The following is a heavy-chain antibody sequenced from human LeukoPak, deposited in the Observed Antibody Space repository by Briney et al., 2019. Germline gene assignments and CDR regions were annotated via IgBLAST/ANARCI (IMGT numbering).Heavy chain of an antibody. Sequence: ASVKVSCKASGYTFTNYGITWVRQAPGQGLEWMGWISAYNGNTNYAQKLQGRVTMTTDTSTSTAYMEPRSLRSDDTAVYYCARDIEDDGYFDYWGQGTLVTVSS. D-gene: IGHD2-15*01. J-gene: IGHJ4*02. CDR3: ARDIEDDGYFDY. V-gene: IGHV1-18*01. CDR1: GYTFTNYG. CDR2: ISAYNGNT.